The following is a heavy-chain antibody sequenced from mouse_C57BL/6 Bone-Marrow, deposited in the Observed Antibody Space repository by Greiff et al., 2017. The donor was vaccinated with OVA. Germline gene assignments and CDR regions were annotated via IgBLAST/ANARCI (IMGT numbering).Heavy chain of an antibody. CDR2: IYPGNSDT. Sequence: VQLQQPGAELVKPGASVKLSCKASGYTFTSYWMHWVKQRPGQGLEWIGAIYPGNSDTSYNQKFKGKAKLTAVTSASTAYMELSSLTNEDSAVYYCTSNWDVGDFDYWGQGTTLTVSS. V-gene: IGHV1-5*01. J-gene: IGHJ2*01. CDR3: TSNWDVGDFDY. D-gene: IGHD4-1*01. CDR1: GYTFTSYW.